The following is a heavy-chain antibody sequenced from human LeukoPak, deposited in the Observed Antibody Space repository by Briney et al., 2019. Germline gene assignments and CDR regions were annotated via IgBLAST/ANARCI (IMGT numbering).Heavy chain of an antibody. Sequence: PGGSLRLSCAASGFTFSNYNMNWVRQAPGKGLEWVTFIQYDGSNKYADSVKGRFTISRDNSKNVLYLQMNSLRAEDTALYYCAKSSSRLDTSSFEYWGQGTLVTVSS. CDR2: IQYDGSNK. D-gene: IGHD5-18*01. CDR1: GFTFSNYN. CDR3: AKSSSRLDTSSFEY. V-gene: IGHV3-30*02. J-gene: IGHJ4*02.